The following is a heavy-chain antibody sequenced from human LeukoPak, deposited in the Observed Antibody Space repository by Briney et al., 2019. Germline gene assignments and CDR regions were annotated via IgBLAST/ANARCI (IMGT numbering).Heavy chain of an antibody. CDR2: ISSSGSTI. CDR3: ARDGDYDSSGYDY. D-gene: IGHD3-22*01. CDR1: GFTFSSYE. J-gene: IGHJ4*02. Sequence: PGGSLRLSCAASGFTFSSYEMNWVRQAPGKGLEWVSYISSSGSTIYYADSVKGRFTISRDNAKNSLYLQMNSLTAEDTAVYYCARDGDYDSSGYDYWGQGTLVTVSS. V-gene: IGHV3-48*03.